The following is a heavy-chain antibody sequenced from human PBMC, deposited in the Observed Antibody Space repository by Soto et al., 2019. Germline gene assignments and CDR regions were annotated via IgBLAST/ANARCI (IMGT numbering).Heavy chain of an antibody. CDR1: GGTFSSYA. CDR2: IIPIFGTA. J-gene: IGHJ6*02. CDR3: ATEVEKYYYYGMDV. D-gene: IGHD1-1*01. V-gene: IGHV1-69*01. Sequence: QVQLVQSGAEVKKPGSSVKVSCKASGGTFSSYAISWVRQAPGQGLEWMGGIIPIFGTANYAQKFQGRVTIPADDSTSTAYMELSSLRSEDTGVYYCATEVEKYYYYGMDVWGQGTTVTVS.